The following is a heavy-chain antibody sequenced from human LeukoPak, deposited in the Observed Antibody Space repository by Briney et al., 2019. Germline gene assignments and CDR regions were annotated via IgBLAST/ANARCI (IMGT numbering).Heavy chain of an antibody. D-gene: IGHD3-22*01. Sequence: PSETLSLTCTVSGDSISGSSYYWGWIRQPPGKGLEWIGSTFYNGRTYHKPSLKSRVTISVDTSKNQFSLKLSSVTAADTAVYYCARDHYDSSGYPFDYWGQGTLVTVSS. CDR2: TFYNGRT. J-gene: IGHJ4*02. CDR3: ARDHYDSSGYPFDY. V-gene: IGHV4-39*07. CDR1: GDSISGSSYY.